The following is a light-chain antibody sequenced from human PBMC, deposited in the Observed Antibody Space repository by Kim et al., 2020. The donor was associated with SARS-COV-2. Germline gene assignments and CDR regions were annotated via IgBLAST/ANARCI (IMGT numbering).Light chain of an antibody. V-gene: IGLV6-57*01. Sequence: KTVTISGTRSSGSIASSSVQWYQQRPGSSPTTLISEDNQRPSGVPDRFSGSVDDSSNSASLTISGLRPEDEADYYCQSYDTRSHEVFGGGTQLTVL. CDR2: EDN. CDR3: QSYDTRSHEV. J-gene: IGLJ3*02. CDR1: SGSIASSS.